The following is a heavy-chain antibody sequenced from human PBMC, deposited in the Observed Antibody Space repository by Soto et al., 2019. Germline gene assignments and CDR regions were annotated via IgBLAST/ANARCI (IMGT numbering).Heavy chain of an antibody. D-gene: IGHD2-8*01. J-gene: IGHJ5*01. CDR1: GGTFSSYA. Sequence: QVQLVQSGAEVKKPGSSVKVSCNASGGTFSSYAISWVRQAPGQGLEWMGGIIPIFGTANYAQKFQGRVTITADESTSTAYLELSSLRSEDTAVYYCAIDANSPSLVSWFDSWGQGTLVTVSS. CDR3: AIDANSPSLVSWFDS. CDR2: IIPIFGTA. V-gene: IGHV1-69*01.